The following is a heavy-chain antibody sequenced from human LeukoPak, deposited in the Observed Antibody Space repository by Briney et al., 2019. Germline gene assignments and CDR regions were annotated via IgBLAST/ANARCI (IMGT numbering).Heavy chain of an antibody. CDR3: AKTVGLTEH. CDR1: GFTFSSYA. Sequence: QPGGSLRLSCAASGFTFSSYAMSWVRQAPGKGLEWVSHISGSGASTYYADYVKGRFTISRDNSKNTLHLQVNSLRAEDTAVYYCAKTVGLTEHWGQGTLVTVSS. CDR2: ISGSGAST. V-gene: IGHV3-23*01. D-gene: IGHD4-23*01. J-gene: IGHJ1*01.